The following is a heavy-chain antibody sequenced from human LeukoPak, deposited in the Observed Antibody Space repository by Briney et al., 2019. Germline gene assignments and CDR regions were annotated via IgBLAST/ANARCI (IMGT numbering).Heavy chain of an antibody. J-gene: IGHJ4*02. V-gene: IGHV4-59*01. CDR2: IYYSGST. CDR3: AREDAFWSGYFYY. D-gene: IGHD3-3*01. CDR1: GGSISSYY. Sequence: SETLSLTCTVSGGSISSYYWSWIRQPPGKGLEWIGYIYYSGSTNYNPSLKSRVTISVDTSKNQFSLKLSSVTAADTAVYYCAREDAFWSGYFYYWGQGTLVTVSS.